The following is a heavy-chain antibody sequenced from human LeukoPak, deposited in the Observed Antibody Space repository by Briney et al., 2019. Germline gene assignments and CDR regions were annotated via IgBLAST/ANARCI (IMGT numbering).Heavy chain of an antibody. CDR3: ARDALLAYCGGDCLRFDP. J-gene: IGHJ5*02. Sequence: ASVKVSCKASGYTFTGYYLHWVRQAPGQGLEWMGWINPNSGGTNYAQKFQGRVTMTRDTSISTAYMELSRLRSDDTAVYYCARDALLAYCGGDCLRFDPWGQGTLVTVSS. CDR2: INPNSGGT. D-gene: IGHD2-21*02. CDR1: GYTFTGYY. V-gene: IGHV1-2*02.